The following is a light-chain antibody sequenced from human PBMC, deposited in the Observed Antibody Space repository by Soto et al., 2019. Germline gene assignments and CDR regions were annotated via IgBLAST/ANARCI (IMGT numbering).Light chain of an antibody. CDR2: DVT. V-gene: IGLV2-11*01. CDR3: CIYAGTYKV. J-gene: IGLJ1*01. CDR1: SSDVGAYNF. Sequence: QSALTQPRSASGSPGQSVTISCTGTSSDVGAYNFVSWYRQHPGKAPKLMIYDVTKRPSGVPDRFSGSKSGNTASLTISGLQAEDEADFYCCIYAGTYKVFGTGTKLTVL.